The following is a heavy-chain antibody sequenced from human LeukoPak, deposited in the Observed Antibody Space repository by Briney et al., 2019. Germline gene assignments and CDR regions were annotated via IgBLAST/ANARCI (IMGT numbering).Heavy chain of an antibody. V-gene: IGHV3-30*02. CDR2: IWYDGSNK. J-gene: IGHJ4*02. CDR1: GFTFSSYG. D-gene: IGHD4-17*01. CDR3: AKGYTVTGRFDY. Sequence: GGSLRLSCAASGFTFSSYGMHWVRQAPGKGLEWVALIWYDGSNKYYADSVKGRFTISRDNSKNTLYLQMNSLRAEDTAVYYCAKGYTVTGRFDYWGQGTLVTVSS.